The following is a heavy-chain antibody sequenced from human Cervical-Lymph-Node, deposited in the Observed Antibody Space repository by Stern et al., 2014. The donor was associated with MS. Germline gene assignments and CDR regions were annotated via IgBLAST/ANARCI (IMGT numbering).Heavy chain of an antibody. V-gene: IGHV3-33*01. Sequence: VQLVESGGGVVQPGRSLRLSCAASGFTFSSYGMHWVRQAPGKGLEWVAVLWYDGSNKYYADSVKGRFTISRDNSKNTLYLQMNSLRAEDTAVYYCAREHGGVLRFLEWLPRPHGMDVWGQGTTVTVSS. CDR2: LWYDGSNK. D-gene: IGHD3-3*01. CDR3: AREHGGVLRFLEWLPRPHGMDV. CDR1: GFTFSSYG. J-gene: IGHJ6*02.